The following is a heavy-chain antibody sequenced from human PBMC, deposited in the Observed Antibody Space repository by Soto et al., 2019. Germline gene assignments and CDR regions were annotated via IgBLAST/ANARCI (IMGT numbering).Heavy chain of an antibody. CDR2: FSYSGST. D-gene: IGHD3-22*01. V-gene: IGHV4-30-4*01. Sequence: QVQLQESGPGLVKPSQTLSLTCTVSGGSISSGDYYWSWIRQPPGKGLEWIGYFSYSGSTSYNPSLKSRVTISVDTSKNQFSLKLSSVTAADTAVYYCARVGFSGYYYFDYWGQGTLVIVPS. CDR1: GGSISSGDYY. J-gene: IGHJ4*02. CDR3: ARVGFSGYYYFDY.